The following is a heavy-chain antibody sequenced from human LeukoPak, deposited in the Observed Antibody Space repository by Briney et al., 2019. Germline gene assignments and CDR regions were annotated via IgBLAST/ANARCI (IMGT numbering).Heavy chain of an antibody. D-gene: IGHD2-21*02. CDR1: GGTFSSYA. CDR3: ASRYCGGDCYPTRHLDI. J-gene: IGHJ3*02. Sequence: SVKVSCKASGGTFSSYAISWVRQAPGQGLEWMGRIIPIFGIANYAQKFQGRVTITADNSPSTAYMELRSQRSEDTAVYYCASRYCGGDCYPTRHLDIWGQGTMVTVSS. CDR2: IIPIFGIA. V-gene: IGHV1-69*04.